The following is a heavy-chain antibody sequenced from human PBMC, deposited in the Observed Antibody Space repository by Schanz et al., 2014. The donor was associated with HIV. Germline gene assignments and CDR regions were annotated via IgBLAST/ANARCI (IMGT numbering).Heavy chain of an antibody. Sequence: QVQLVQSGTEVKKPGASVTVSCKASGYTFSNYGINWVRQAPGQGLEWMGWIDCSNGDTYYKKNFRGRVTMTRDTPITTVFMELSGLRSDDTAVYFCARNEFRLLPFDFWGQGTLVTVSS. CDR3: ARNEFRLLPFDF. D-gene: IGHD2-21*02. CDR2: IDCSNGDT. V-gene: IGHV1-18*01. J-gene: IGHJ4*02. CDR1: GYTFSNYG.